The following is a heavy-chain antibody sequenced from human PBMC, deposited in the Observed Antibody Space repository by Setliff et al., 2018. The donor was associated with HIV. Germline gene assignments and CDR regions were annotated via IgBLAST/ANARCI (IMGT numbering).Heavy chain of an antibody. CDR3: ATLDYYGSQTYNLALHY. V-gene: IGHV1-69-2*01. CDR2: VDPKNGKT. D-gene: IGHD3-10*01. Sequence: ASVKVSCKASGYTFTDYYMHWVQQAPGKGLEWMGRVDPKNGKTLYAEKLRGRITITADTSTDTAYMELNSLRSEDTAMYYCATLDYYGSQTYNLALHYWGQGTLVTVSS. J-gene: IGHJ4*02. CDR1: GYTFTDYY.